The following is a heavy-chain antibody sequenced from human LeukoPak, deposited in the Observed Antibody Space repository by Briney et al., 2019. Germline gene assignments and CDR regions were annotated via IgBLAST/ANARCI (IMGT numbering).Heavy chain of an antibody. D-gene: IGHD6-19*01. CDR3: ARGIQWLPHDAFDI. CDR1: GGSFSGYY. J-gene: IGHJ3*02. V-gene: IGHV4-34*01. Sequence: SETLSLTCAVHGGSFSGYYWSWIRQPPGKGLEWIGEINHSGSTNYNPSLKSRVTISVDTSKNQFSLKLSSVTAADTAVYYCARGIQWLPHDAFDIWGQGTMVTVSS. CDR2: INHSGST.